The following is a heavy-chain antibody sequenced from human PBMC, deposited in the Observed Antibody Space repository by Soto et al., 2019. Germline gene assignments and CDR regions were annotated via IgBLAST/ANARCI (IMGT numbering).Heavy chain of an antibody. CDR2: VSDRGDKT. CDR3: ARDLGAGSPNWFDP. CDR1: GFNFGSHA. V-gene: IGHV3-23*01. Sequence: GGSLRLSCSASGFNFGSHAMNWVRQAPGKGLQWVSAVSDRGDKTYYADSVKGRFTISRDNSRDTLYLQMNDLRAEDTALYYCARDLGAGSPNWFDPWGLGTLVTVSS. J-gene: IGHJ5*02. D-gene: IGHD2-15*01.